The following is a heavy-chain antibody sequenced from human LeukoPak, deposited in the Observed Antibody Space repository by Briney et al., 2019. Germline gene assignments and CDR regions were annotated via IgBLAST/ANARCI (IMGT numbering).Heavy chain of an antibody. CDR3: ARAVEIPRHYYYGMDV. V-gene: IGHV3-33*01. J-gene: IGHJ6*02. Sequence: GGSLRLPCAASGFTFSSYGMHWVRQAPGKGLEWVAVIWYDGSNKYYADSVKGRFTISRDNSKNTLYLQMNSLRAEDTAVYYCARAVEIPRHYYYGMDVWGQGTTVTVSS. CDR2: IWYDGSNK. CDR1: GFTFSSYG. D-gene: IGHD5-24*01.